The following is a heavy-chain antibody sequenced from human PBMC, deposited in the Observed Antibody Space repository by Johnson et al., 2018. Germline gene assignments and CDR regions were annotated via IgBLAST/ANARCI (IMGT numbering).Heavy chain of an antibody. V-gene: IGHV3-21*01. J-gene: IGHJ3*02. Sequence: VQLVQSGGGLVKPGGSLRLCCAASGFTFSRYTMNWVRQAPGKGLEWVSSISSNSAYIYYADSVKGRFTISRDNAKNSLYMQMNSLRAEDTAVYYCASDNIAAAGRELDIWGQGTMVTVSS. CDR3: ASDNIAAAGRELDI. D-gene: IGHD6-13*01. CDR1: GFTFSRYT. CDR2: ISSNSAYI.